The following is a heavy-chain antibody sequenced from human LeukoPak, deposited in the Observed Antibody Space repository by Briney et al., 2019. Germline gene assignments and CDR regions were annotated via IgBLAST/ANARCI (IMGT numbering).Heavy chain of an antibody. CDR3: ARAIVATIPGGY. CDR1: GFTFSSYG. V-gene: IGHV3-30*03. CDR2: ISYDGSNK. D-gene: IGHD5-12*01. J-gene: IGHJ4*02. Sequence: GGSLRLSCAASGFTFSSYGMHWVRQAPGKGLEWVAVISYDGSNKYYADSVKGRFTISRDNSKNTLYLQMNSLRAEDTAVYYCARAIVATIPGGYWGQGTLVTVSS.